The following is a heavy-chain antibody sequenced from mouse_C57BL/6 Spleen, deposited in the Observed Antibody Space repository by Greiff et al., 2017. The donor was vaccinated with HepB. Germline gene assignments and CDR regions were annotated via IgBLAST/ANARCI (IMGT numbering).Heavy chain of an antibody. V-gene: IGHV1-82*01. CDR1: GYAFSSSW. Sequence: VQLQQSGPELVKPGASVKISCKASGYAFSSSWMNWVKQRPGKGLEWIGRIYPGDGDTNYNGKFKGKATLTADKSSSTAYMQLSSLTSEDSAVYFCARVQLRRDYFDYWGQGTTLTVSS. D-gene: IGHD3-2*02. CDR2: IYPGDGDT. J-gene: IGHJ2*01. CDR3: ARVQLRRDYFDY.